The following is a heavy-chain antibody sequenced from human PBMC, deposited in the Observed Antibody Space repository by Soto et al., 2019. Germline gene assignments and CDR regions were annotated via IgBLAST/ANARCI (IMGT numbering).Heavy chain of an antibody. Sequence: LSLTCTVSGGSISSGGYYWSWIRQHPGKGLEWIGYIYYSGSTYYNPSLKSRVTISVDTTKNQFSLKLSSVTAADTAVYYCARARQGDIRYSYGYFDYWGQGTRGAVAS. J-gene: IGHJ4*02. CDR3: ARARQGDIRYSYGYFDY. CDR2: IYYSGST. D-gene: IGHD5-18*01. CDR1: GGSISSGGYY. V-gene: IGHV4-31*03.